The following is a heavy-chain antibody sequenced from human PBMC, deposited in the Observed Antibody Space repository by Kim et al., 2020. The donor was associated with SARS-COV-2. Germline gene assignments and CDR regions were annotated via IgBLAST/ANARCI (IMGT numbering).Heavy chain of an antibody. CDR2: INHSGST. Sequence: SETLSLTCAVYGGSFSGYYWSWIRQPPGKGLEWIGEINHSGSTNYNPSLKSRVTISVDTSKNQFSLKLSSVTAADTAVYYCATAVVYTVAGLVWGQGTLVTVSS. D-gene: IGHD6-19*01. V-gene: IGHV4-34*01. CDR1: GGSFSGYY. J-gene: IGHJ4*02. CDR3: ATAVVYTVAGLV.